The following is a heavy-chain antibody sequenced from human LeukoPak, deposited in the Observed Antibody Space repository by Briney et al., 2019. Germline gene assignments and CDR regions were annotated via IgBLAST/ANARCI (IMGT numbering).Heavy chain of an antibody. D-gene: IGHD3-22*01. CDR3: ARDLRSSGYYAFDY. CDR2: ISTSSSYI. J-gene: IGHJ4*02. CDR1: GFTFSSYG. Sequence: GGSLRLSCAASGFTFSSYGIHWVRQAPGKGLEWVSCISTSSSYIYYADSVKGRFTTSRDNAKNSLYLQMNSLRAEDTAVYYCARDLRSSGYYAFDYWGQGTLVTVSS. V-gene: IGHV3-21*01.